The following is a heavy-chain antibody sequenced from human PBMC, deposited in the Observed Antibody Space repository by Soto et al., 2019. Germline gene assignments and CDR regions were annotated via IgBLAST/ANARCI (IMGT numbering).Heavy chain of an antibody. J-gene: IGHJ4*02. CDR2: IYYSGST. CDR1: GGSISSGDYY. CDR3: VIGGWDVFDY. Sequence: SETLSLTCTVSGGSISSGDYYWSWIRQPPGKGLEWIGYIYYSGSTYYNPSLKSRVTISVDTSKNQFSLKLSSVTAADTAVYYCVIGGWDVFDYWGQGTLVTVSS. V-gene: IGHV4-30-4*01. D-gene: IGHD6-19*01.